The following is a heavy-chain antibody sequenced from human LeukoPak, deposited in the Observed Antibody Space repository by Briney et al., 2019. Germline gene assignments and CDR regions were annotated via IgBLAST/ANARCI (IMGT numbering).Heavy chain of an antibody. D-gene: IGHD3-10*02. Sequence: GGSLRLSCAASGFTFSSYAMSWVRQAPGKGLEWVANIEEDGSEKYYVDSVKGRFTISRDNAKNSLYLQMNSLRAEDTAVYYCAELGITMIGGVWGQGTMVTVSS. V-gene: IGHV3-7*01. J-gene: IGHJ3*01. CDR3: AELGITMIGGV. CDR1: GFTFSSYA. CDR2: IEEDGSEK.